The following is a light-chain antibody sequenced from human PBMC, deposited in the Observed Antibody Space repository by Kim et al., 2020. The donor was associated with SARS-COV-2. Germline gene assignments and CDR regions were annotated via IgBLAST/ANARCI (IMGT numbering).Light chain of an antibody. V-gene: IGKV1-5*03. Sequence: SASVGDRVTITCRASQSISTWLAWYQQKPGKAPKLLIYKASNLQSGVPSRFSGSASGTEFTLTIDSLQPDDFATYYCQQYDTDSTFGGGTKVDIK. CDR3: QQYDTDST. CDR2: KAS. J-gene: IGKJ4*01. CDR1: QSISTW.